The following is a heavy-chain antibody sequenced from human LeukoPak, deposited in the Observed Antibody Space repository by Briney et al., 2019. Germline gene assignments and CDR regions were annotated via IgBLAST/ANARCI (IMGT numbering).Heavy chain of an antibody. CDR1: GFTFSGYA. D-gene: IGHD1-26*01. V-gene: IGHV3-23*01. J-gene: IGHJ3*01. CDR2: VSVSGDAK. CDR3: AKGQAVYSGSPAAFDV. Sequence: GGSLRLSCAASGFTFSGYAMSWVRQAPGKGLEWVSSVSVSGDAKYSADSVKGRFTISRDNSKNTLYLQMNSLRAEDTAVYYCAKGQAVYSGSPAAFDVWGQGTMVTVSS.